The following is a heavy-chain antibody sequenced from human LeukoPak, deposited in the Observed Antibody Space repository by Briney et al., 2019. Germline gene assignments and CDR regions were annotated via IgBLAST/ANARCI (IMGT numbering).Heavy chain of an antibody. J-gene: IGHJ6*02. D-gene: IGHD6-6*01. CDR3: AVTGSSIAARFAYYYYGMDV. V-gene: IGHV3-53*01. Sequence: PGGSLRLSCAASGFTFSSYWMNWARQAPGKGLEWVSVIYSGGSTYYADSVKGRFTISRDNSKNTLYLQMNSLRAEDTAVYYCAVTGSSIAARFAYYYYGMDVWGQGTTVTVSS. CDR1: GFTFSSYW. CDR2: IYSGGST.